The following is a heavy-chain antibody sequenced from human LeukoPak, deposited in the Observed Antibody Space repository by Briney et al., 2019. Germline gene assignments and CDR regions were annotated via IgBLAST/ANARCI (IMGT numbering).Heavy chain of an antibody. V-gene: IGHV1-46*01. CDR3: ARRYYDNSGHSYGYYFDY. Sequence: ASVKVSCKASGYTFIDYYMHWVRQAPGQGLEWMGIINPRGGSTIYAQDFQGRVTLTRETSTSTVYMQLTSLRSEDTAVYYCARRYYDNSGHSYGYYFDYWGQGTLVTVSS. CDR2: INPRGGST. D-gene: IGHD3-22*01. CDR1: GYTFIDYY. J-gene: IGHJ4*02.